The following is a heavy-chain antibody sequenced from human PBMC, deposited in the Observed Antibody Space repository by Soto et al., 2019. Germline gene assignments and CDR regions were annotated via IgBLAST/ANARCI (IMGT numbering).Heavy chain of an antibody. Sequence: QDQLVQSGAEVKKPWSSVKVSCKASGGTFSSHTFSWVRQAPGQGLEWMGRIIPALGTATYAQKFQGRVTITADESATTVYMELNSLRSEDTAVYYCARPDFGAYWYVDLWGRGTVVTVSS. CDR2: IIPALGTA. CDR3: ARPDFGAYWYVDL. V-gene: IGHV1-69*08. J-gene: IGHJ2*01. D-gene: IGHD4-17*01. CDR1: GGTFSSHT.